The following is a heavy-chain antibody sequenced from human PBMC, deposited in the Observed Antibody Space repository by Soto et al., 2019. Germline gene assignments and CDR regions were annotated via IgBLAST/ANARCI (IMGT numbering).Heavy chain of an antibody. CDR2: IYYSGST. J-gene: IGHJ4*02. CDR1: GGSISSSSYY. V-gene: IGHV4-39*01. D-gene: IGHD6-19*01. Sequence: SETLSLTCTVSGGSISSSSYYWGWIRQPPGKGLEWIGSIYYSGSTYYNPSLKSRVTISVDTSKNQFSLKLSSVTAADTAVYYCARVSPYGAGTGYFDYWGQGTLVTVSS. CDR3: ARVSPYGAGTGYFDY.